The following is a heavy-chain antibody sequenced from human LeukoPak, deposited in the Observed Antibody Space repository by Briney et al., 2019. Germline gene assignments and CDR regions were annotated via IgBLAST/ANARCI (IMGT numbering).Heavy chain of an antibody. J-gene: IGHJ4*02. Sequence: GGSLRLSCAASGFTFSNYAMSWVRQAPGKGLEWVSVIGGCGGGTYYADSVKGRFTVSRDNSRNTLYVQMNSLRAEDTAVYYCAKGLGDSIGYYGRPIDYWGQGTLVTVSS. CDR1: GFTFSNYA. V-gene: IGHV3-23*01. D-gene: IGHD3-22*01. CDR2: IGGCGGGT. CDR3: AKGLGDSIGYYGRPIDY.